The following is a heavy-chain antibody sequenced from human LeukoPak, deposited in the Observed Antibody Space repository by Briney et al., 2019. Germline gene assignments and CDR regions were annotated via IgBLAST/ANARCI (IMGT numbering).Heavy chain of an antibody. D-gene: IGHD2-15*01. Sequence: GGSLRLSCAASEFTFSSYWMSWVRQAPGKGLEWVANIKQDGSEKNYVDSVTGRFTISRDNAKHSLYLQMNSLRAEDKAVYYCARDRSAAALFDSWGQGTLVTVSS. CDR2: IKQDGSEK. J-gene: IGHJ4*02. V-gene: IGHV3-7*04. CDR1: EFTFSSYW. CDR3: ARDRSAAALFDS.